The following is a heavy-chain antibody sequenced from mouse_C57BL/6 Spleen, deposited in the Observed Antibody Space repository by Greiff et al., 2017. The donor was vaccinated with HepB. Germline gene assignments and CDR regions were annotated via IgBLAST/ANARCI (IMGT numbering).Heavy chain of an antibody. CDR2: INYDGSST. D-gene: IGHD2-4*01. Sequence: EVQLVESEGGLVQPGSSMKLSCTASGFTFSDYYMAWVRQVPEKGLEWVANINYDGSSTYYLDSLKSRFIISRDNAKNILYLQMSSLKSEDTATYYCARDGYDYDGYFDYWGQGTTLTVSS. J-gene: IGHJ2*01. CDR1: GFTFSDYY. CDR3: ARDGYDYDGYFDY. V-gene: IGHV5-16*01.